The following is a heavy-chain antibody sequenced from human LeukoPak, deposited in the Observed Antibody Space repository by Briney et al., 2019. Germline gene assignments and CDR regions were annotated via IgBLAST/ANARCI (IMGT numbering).Heavy chain of an antibody. V-gene: IGHV3-23*01. Sequence: GGSLRLSCAASGFTFRSYAMSWVRQAPGKGLGWVSTISGSGDMTYYADSVKGRFPISRDNSKNTLYLQMNNLRAEDTALYYCAKGYGSGSYYAFDCWGQGTLVTVSS. CDR2: ISGSGDMT. J-gene: IGHJ4*02. CDR1: GFTFRSYA. D-gene: IGHD3-10*01. CDR3: AKGYGSGSYYAFDC.